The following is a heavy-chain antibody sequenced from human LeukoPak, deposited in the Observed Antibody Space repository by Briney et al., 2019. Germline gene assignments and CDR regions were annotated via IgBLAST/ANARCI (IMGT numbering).Heavy chain of an antibody. Sequence: SETLSLTCTVSGGSINNFYWSWIRQPPGKGLEWIGYVYYSGSTNYNPSLKSRVTISVDTSKNQFSLKLSSVTAADTAVYYCARATDYDFWSGYYDYYYGMDVWGQGTTVTVSS. D-gene: IGHD3-3*01. V-gene: IGHV4-59*08. CDR1: GGSINNFY. J-gene: IGHJ6*02. CDR3: ARATDYDFWSGYYDYYYGMDV. CDR2: VYYSGST.